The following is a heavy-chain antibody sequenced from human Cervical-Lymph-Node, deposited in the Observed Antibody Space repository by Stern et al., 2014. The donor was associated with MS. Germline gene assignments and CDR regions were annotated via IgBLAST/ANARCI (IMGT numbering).Heavy chain of an antibody. CDR3: ARGAYCGGDCYWGWHDL. V-gene: IGHV1-69*01. CDR1: GGTFSDSS. D-gene: IGHD2-21*02. CDR2: IIPIFGAA. Sequence: EQLVESGAEVKKPGSSVKVSCKASGGTFSDSSISWVRQAPGQGLEWVWGIIPIFGAADYGDRFQGRVTITADESTVTAYMELTSLTSEDTAVYYCARGAYCGGDCYWGWHDLWGQGTLVTVSS. J-gene: IGHJ5*02.